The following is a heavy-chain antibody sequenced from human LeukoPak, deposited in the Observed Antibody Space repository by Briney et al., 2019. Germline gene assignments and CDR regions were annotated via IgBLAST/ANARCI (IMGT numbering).Heavy chain of an antibody. Sequence: GGSLRLSCAASGFTFSSYTMNWVRQAPGKGLEWVSSISSSSSYIYYAGSVKGRFAIARGNAKNSLYLQMNSLRAEDTAMYYCAFGDLGSAGWGQGTLVTVSS. CDR2: ISSSSSYI. V-gene: IGHV3-21*01. D-gene: IGHD4-17*01. CDR3: AFGDLGSAG. CDR1: GFTFSSYT. J-gene: IGHJ4*02.